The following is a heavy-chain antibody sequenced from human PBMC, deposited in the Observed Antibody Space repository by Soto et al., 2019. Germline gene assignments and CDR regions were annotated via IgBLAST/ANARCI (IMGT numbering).Heavy chain of an antibody. CDR1: GFTFSSYA. D-gene: IGHD6-13*01. Sequence: GGSLRLSCAASGFTFSSYAMSWVRQAPGKGLEWVSAISGSGGSTYYADSVKGRLTISRDNSKNTLYLQMNSLRAEDTAVYYCAKSSRIAAAGNWFDPWGQGTLVTVSS. J-gene: IGHJ5*02. V-gene: IGHV3-23*01. CDR3: AKSSRIAAAGNWFDP. CDR2: ISGSGGST.